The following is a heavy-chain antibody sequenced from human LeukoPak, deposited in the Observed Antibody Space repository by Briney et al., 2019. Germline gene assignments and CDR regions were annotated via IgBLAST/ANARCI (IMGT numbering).Heavy chain of an antibody. CDR3: AREGPRGNSQFDY. CDR2: IWYDGSNK. D-gene: IGHD2/OR15-2a*01. J-gene: IGHJ4*02. CDR1: GFAFSSYG. Sequence: GGSLRLSCAASGFAFSSYGMHWVRQAPGKGLEWVALIWYDGSNKYYADSVKGRLTISRDNSKNTLYLQMNSLRAEDTAVYYCAREGPRGNSQFDYWGQGTLVTVSS. V-gene: IGHV3-33*01.